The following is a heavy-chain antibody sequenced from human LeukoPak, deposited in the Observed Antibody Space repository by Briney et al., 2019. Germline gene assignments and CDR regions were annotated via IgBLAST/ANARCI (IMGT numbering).Heavy chain of an antibody. J-gene: IGHJ6*03. Sequence: SETLSLTCAVYGGSFSGYYWSWIRQPPGKGLEWIGEINHSGSTNYNPSLKSRVTISVDTSKNQFSLKLSSVTAADTAVYYCARERGSSGWRGSVPDYYYYYMDVWGKGTTVTVSS. CDR2: INHSGST. V-gene: IGHV4-34*01. CDR1: GGSFSGYY. CDR3: ARERGSSGWRGSVPDYYYYYMDV. D-gene: IGHD6-19*01.